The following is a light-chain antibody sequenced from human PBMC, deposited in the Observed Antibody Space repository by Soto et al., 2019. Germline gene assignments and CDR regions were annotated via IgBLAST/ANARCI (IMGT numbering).Light chain of an antibody. CDR1: QSVSSSY. Sequence: EIVLTQSPGTLSLSPGERATLSCRASQSVSSSYLAWYQQKPDQAPRLLIYGASSRATGIPDRFSGSGSGTDFTLTISRLEPEDFAVYYCQQYPGYTFGQGTKLEIK. CDR3: QQYPGYT. J-gene: IGKJ2*01. CDR2: GAS. V-gene: IGKV3-20*01.